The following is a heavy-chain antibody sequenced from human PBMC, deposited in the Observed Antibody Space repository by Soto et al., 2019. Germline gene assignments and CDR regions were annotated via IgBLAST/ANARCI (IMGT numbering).Heavy chain of an antibody. D-gene: IGHD1-1*01. CDR2: ISGDGSST. Sequence: GGSLRLSCAASGFTFSSYWMHWVRQAPGKGLVWVSRISGDGSSTTYAGSVKGRFIISRDNAKNTLYLQMNSLRADDTAVYYCTRPPSDGSGTPFEYWGQGTLVTVSS. J-gene: IGHJ4*02. CDR3: TRPPSDGSGTPFEY. CDR1: GFTFSSYW. V-gene: IGHV3-74*01.